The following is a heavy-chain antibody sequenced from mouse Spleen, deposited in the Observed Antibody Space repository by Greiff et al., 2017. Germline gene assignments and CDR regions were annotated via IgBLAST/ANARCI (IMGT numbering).Heavy chain of an antibody. CDR2: IYPENGDT. Sequence: EVQLVESVAELARPGASVKLSCTASGFNIKNNYMHWVKQRPEQGLEWIGWIYPENGDTNYDPKFKGKASITADTSSNTAYLQLSSLTSEDSAVYYCARRVYGSSLYYFDYWGQGTTLPGSS. CDR3: ARRVYGSSLYYFDY. V-gene: IGHV14-1*02. D-gene: IGHD1-1*01. J-gene: IGHJ2*01. CDR1: GFNIKNNY.